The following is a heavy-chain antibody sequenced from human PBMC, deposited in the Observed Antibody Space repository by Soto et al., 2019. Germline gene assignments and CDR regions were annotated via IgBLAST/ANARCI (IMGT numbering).Heavy chain of an antibody. CDR1: GFAFSIYG. J-gene: IGHJ3*02. V-gene: IGHV3-30*18. D-gene: IGHD1-26*01. CDR3: AKVVPGSPPRPYDM. CDR2: TTYDGNFK. Sequence: QVQLVESGGGVVQPGRSLRLSCAASGFAFSIYGMHWVRQAPGKGLEWVAVTTYDGNFKDYPDSVKGRFTISRDNSKNTLFLQMNNLRAEDTAIYYCAKVVPGSPPRPYDMWGQGTMVTVSS.